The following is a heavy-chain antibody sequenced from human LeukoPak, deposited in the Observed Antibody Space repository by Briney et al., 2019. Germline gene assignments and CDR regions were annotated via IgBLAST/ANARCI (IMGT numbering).Heavy chain of an antibody. J-gene: IGHJ4*02. Sequence: ASVKVSCKASGYTFTSYDINWVRQAPGQGLEWMGWMNPNSGNTVYAQKFQGRVTMTRDTSISTAYMELSRLRSDDTAVYYCASAARLDYWGQGTLVTVSS. CDR1: GYTFTSYD. V-gene: IGHV1-8*01. CDR3: ASAARLDY. D-gene: IGHD6-6*01. CDR2: MNPNSGNT.